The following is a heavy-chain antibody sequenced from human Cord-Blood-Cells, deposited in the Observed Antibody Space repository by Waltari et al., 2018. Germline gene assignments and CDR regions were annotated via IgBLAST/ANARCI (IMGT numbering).Heavy chain of an antibody. D-gene: IGHD4-17*01. CDR1: GYTFTGYY. V-gene: IGHV1-2*02. Sequence: QLQRRPSGAEERKAGASVTVSCKPFGYTFTGYYMHWVRQAPGQGLEWMGWINPNSGGTNYAQKFQGRVTMTRDTSISTAYMELTRLRSDDTAVYYCARASTVVTFVEIDYWRQGTLVTVSS. J-gene: IGHJ4*02. CDR2: INPNSGGT. CDR3: ARASTVVTFVEIDY.